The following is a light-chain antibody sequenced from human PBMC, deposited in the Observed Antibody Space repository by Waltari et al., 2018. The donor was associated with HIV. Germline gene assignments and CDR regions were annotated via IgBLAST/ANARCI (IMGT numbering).Light chain of an antibody. Sequence: QSALTQPASVSGSPGQSISISCTATSSDVVFYNYVSWYQQHPGKAPELMIYEVNNRPSGISNRFSGSKSGNTASLTISGLQAEDEADYYCSSYTTSSTPVVFGGGTKLTVL. J-gene: IGLJ2*01. CDR3: SSYTTSSTPVV. V-gene: IGLV2-14*01. CDR2: EVN. CDR1: SSDVVFYNY.